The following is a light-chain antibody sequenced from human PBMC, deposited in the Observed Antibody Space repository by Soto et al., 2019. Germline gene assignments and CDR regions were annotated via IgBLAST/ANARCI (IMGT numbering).Light chain of an antibody. Sequence: PGESATLSCRASERVSTNLAWYQQTPGQAPRLLIYSASRRPTDIPVRFSGSGSGAEFTLTISRLEPEDFAVYYCQQYHSWPPITFGQGTRLEIK. CDR2: SAS. CDR1: ERVSTN. V-gene: IGKV3-15*01. CDR3: QQYHSWPPIT. J-gene: IGKJ5*01.